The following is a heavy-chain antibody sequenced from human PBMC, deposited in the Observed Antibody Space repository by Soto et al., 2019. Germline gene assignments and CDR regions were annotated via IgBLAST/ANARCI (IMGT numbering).Heavy chain of an antibody. CDR2: IYYSGST. Sequence: SETLSLTCTVSGGSINSGDYHWSWIRQSPGKGLEWIGAIYYSGSTYYNPSLKSRIRISVDTSNNQFSLNINSVTAADTAVYYCARDYRVPSVGAMDVWGQGTTVTVSS. V-gene: IGHV4-30-4*01. D-gene: IGHD3-16*02. J-gene: IGHJ6*02. CDR3: ARDYRVPSVGAMDV. CDR1: GGSINSGDYH.